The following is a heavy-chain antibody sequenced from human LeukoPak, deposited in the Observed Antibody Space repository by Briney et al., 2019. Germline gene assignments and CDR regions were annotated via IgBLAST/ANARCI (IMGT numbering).Heavy chain of an antibody. CDR3: ASRYYSYYYMDV. V-gene: IGHV4-39*01. J-gene: IGHJ6*03. CDR1: GLSISSMSYY. Sequence: SETLSLTCSVSGLSISSMSYYWGWIRQPPGKGLEWIGSNYYSGSTDYSPSLKSRVTISVDTSKNQFSLKLTSVTAADTAVYYCASRYYSYYYMDVWGKGTTVIVSS. CDR2: NYYSGST.